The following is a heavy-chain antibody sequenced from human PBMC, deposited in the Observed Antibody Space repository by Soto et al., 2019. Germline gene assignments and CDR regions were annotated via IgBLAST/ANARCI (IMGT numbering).Heavy chain of an antibody. J-gene: IGHJ6*02. V-gene: IGHV4-30-2*01. Sequence: QLQLQESGSGLVKPSQTLSLTCAVSGGSISSGGYSWSWIRQPPGKVLAWIGYIYHSGSTYYNPSLKSRVTISVDRSKNQFSLKLSSVTAADTAVYYCARAHYGDYGYGMDVWGQGTTVTVSS. CDR3: ARAHYGDYGYGMDV. CDR1: GGSISSGGYS. D-gene: IGHD4-17*01. CDR2: IYHSGST.